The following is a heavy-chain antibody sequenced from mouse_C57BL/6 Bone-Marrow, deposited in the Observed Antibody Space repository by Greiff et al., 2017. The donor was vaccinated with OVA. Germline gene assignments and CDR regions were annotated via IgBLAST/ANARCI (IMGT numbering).Heavy chain of an antibody. J-gene: IGHJ4*01. CDR3: ARYDYIYYYAMDY. Sequence: VQLQQPGAELVMPGASVKLSCKASGYTFTSYWMHWVKQRPGQGLEWIGEIDPSDSYTNYNQKFKGKSTLTVDKSSSTAYMQLSSLTSEDSAVYYCARYDYIYYYAMDYWGQGTSVTVSS. D-gene: IGHD2-4*01. CDR2: IDPSDSYT. V-gene: IGHV1-69*01. CDR1: GYTFTSYW.